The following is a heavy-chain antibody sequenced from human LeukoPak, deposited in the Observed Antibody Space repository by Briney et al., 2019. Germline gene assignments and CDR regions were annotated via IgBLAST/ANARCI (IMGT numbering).Heavy chain of an antibody. CDR2: IYYSGST. J-gene: IGHJ4*02. CDR1: GSSIGSGGYY. V-gene: IGHV4-31*03. Sequence: SETLSLTCTVSGSSIGSGGYYWGWIRQHPGKGLEWIGYIYYSGSTYYNPSLKSRVTISVDTSKNQFSLKLSSVTAADTAVYYCARGVWFGELLYYPHFDYWGQGTLVTVSS. CDR3: ARGVWFGELLYYPHFDY. D-gene: IGHD3-10*01.